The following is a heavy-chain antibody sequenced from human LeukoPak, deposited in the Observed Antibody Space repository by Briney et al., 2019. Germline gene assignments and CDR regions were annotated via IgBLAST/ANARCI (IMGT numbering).Heavy chain of an antibody. V-gene: IGHV3-23*01. Sequence: GGSLRLSCSASGFTFSTYAMTWVRQAPGKGLEWVSSISGDTYYAESVKGRFTISRDNSENTLCLQMNSLRDDMSALTFCATDWPLDWQQLPDYDAIDVWGQGTMVTVSS. CDR2: ISGDT. J-gene: IGHJ3*01. CDR3: ATDWPLDWQQLPDYDAIDV. D-gene: IGHD6-13*01. CDR1: GFTFSTYA.